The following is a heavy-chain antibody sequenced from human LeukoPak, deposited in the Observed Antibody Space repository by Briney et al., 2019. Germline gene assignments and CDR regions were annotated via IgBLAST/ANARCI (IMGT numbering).Heavy chain of an antibody. D-gene: IGHD6-13*01. CDR1: GFSFTTYT. CDR3: ARVSLGAAAGTSR. Sequence: GRSLRLSCATSGFSFTTYTMHWVRQAPGKGLEWVAVISKDGSIKYYADSVRGRFNISRDNSKNTLYLQMNSLRADDTAIYYCARVSLGAAAGTSRWGQGTLVTVSS. V-gene: IGHV3-30-3*01. J-gene: IGHJ4*02. CDR2: ISKDGSIK.